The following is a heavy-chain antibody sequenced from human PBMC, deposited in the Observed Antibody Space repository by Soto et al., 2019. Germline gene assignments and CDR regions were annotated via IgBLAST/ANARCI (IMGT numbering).Heavy chain of an antibody. CDR1: GFTFSDYD. V-gene: IGHV3-21*01. D-gene: IGHD2-15*01. Sequence: EVQLVESGGGLAKPGGSLRLSCAASGFTFSDYDMTWVRQAPGKGLEWVSSITSNSIYKYSADSLKGRFTISRDNAKTTLVLQVNSLRAQDTAVYYSARDLSGRNYYYHGRVLWGQGTTVTVSS. CDR3: ARDLSGRNYYYHGRVL. CDR2: ITSNSIYK. J-gene: IGHJ6*02.